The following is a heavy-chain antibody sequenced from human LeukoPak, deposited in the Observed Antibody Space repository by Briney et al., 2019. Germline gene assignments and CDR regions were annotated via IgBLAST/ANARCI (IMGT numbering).Heavy chain of an antibody. CDR3: ARVGRIYNYYMDV. Sequence: GGSLRLSCAASGFTFSSYAMHWVRQAPGKGLEWVAVISYDGSNKYYADSVKGRFTISRDNSKNTLYLQMNSLRAEDTAVYYCARVGRIYNYYMDVWGKGTTVTVSS. CDR2: ISYDGSNK. J-gene: IGHJ6*03. CDR1: GFTFSSYA. V-gene: IGHV3-30-3*01.